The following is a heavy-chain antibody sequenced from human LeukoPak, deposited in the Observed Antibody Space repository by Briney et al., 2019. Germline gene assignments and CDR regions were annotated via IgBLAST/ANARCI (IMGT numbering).Heavy chain of an antibody. J-gene: IGHJ4*02. V-gene: IGHV3-7*01. CDR2: IRQDNSEK. CDR1: GFTFSDYW. CDR3: ATDRKVGTWDPRFNY. D-gene: IGHD4-23*01. Sequence: GGSLRLSCSASGFTFSDYWMMWVRQAPGKGLEWVGNIRQDNSEKNYVDSVKGRFTISRDNAKFSLYLQMNSLRAEDTAIYYCATDRKVGTWDPRFNYWGQGTLVTVSS.